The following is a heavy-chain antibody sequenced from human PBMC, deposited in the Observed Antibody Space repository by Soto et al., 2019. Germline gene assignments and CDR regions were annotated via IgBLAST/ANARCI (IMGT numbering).Heavy chain of an antibody. V-gene: IGHV4-4*02. CDR2: IYRTGST. D-gene: IGHD1-7*01. J-gene: IGHJ4*02. Sequence: SETCPSPALSLVAPSPVITGGPGSASPQDRGWSGLGKIYRTGSTNYTPSLKSRVTISLDKSENQFSLKVTSLTAADTAVYYCASRDPGTSVDYWGQGTLVTVSS. CDR1: VAPSPVITG. CDR3: ASRDPGTSVDY.